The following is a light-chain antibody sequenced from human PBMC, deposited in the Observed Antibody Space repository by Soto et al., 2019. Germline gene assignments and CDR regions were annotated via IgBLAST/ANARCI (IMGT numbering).Light chain of an antibody. V-gene: IGKV1-39*01. CDR1: QSISSY. Sequence: DIQMTQSPSSLSASVGDRVTITCRASQSISSYLNWYQQKPGIAPKLLIYAASSLQSGVPSRFSGSGSGTDFTLIIGSLQPEDFATYYCQQSYSTPWTFGQGTKVEIK. CDR3: QQSYSTPWT. CDR2: AAS. J-gene: IGKJ1*01.